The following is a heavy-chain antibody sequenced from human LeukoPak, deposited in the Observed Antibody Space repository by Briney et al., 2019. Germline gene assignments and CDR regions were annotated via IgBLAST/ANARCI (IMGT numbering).Heavy chain of an antibody. CDR2: INHSGST. D-gene: IGHD2-15*01. J-gene: IGHJ6*03. Sequence: SETLSLTCAVYGGSFSGYYWSWIRQPPGKGLEWIGEINHSGSTNYNPSLKSRVTISVDTSKNQFSLKLSSVTAADTAVYYCARDAGRDCSGGSCYSVLPDYYYYMDVWGKGTTVTVSS. CDR3: ARDAGRDCSGGSCYSVLPDYYYYMDV. V-gene: IGHV4-34*01. CDR1: GGSFSGYY.